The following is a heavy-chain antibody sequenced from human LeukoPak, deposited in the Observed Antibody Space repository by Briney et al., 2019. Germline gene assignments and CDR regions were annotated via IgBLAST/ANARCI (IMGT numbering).Heavy chain of an antibody. D-gene: IGHD3-3*01. V-gene: IGHV3-21*06. CDR1: GFTFSSYG. Sequence: GGSLRLFCAASGFTFSSYGMNWVRQAPGKGLEWVSSISSRSSYIYYADSVKGRFTISRDNAKNSLYLELHSLRAEDTAVYYCARQYYDIWSGYYTADYYFDYWGQGTLVTVSS. J-gene: IGHJ4*02. CDR2: ISSRSSYI. CDR3: ARQYYDIWSGYYTADYYFDY.